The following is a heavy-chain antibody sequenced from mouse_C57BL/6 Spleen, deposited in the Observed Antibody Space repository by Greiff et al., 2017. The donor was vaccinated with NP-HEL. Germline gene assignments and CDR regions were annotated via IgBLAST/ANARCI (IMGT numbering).Heavy chain of an antibody. CDR3: TRVHYDYDGFAY. J-gene: IGHJ3*01. Sequence: EVQLQESGEGLVKPGGSLKLSCAASGFTFSSYAMSWVRQTPEKRLEWVAYISSGGDYIYYADTVKGRFTISRDNARNTLYLQMSSLKSEDTAMYYCTRVHYDYDGFAYWGQGTLVTVSA. CDR1: GFTFSSYA. D-gene: IGHD2-4*01. CDR2: ISSGGDYI. V-gene: IGHV5-9-1*02.